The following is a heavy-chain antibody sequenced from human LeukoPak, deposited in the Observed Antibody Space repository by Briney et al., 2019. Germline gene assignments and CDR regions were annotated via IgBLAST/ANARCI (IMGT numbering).Heavy chain of an antibody. V-gene: IGHV1-2*02. CDR3: ARDAPSIAADFDY. CDR2: INPNSGGT. D-gene: IGHD6-6*01. J-gene: IGHJ4*02. CDR1: GYTFTGYY. Sequence: ASVKVSCKASGYTFTGYYMHWVRQAPGQGLEWMGWINPNSGGTNYAQKFQGRVTMTRDTSISTAYMELSRLRSDDTAVYYCARDAPSIAADFDYWGQGTLVTVSS.